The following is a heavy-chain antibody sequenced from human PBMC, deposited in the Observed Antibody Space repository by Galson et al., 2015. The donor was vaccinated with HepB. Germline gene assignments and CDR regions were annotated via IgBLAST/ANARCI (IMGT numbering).Heavy chain of an antibody. CDR1: GYTFTSYD. CDR2: MNPNSGNT. Sequence: SVKVSCKASGYTFTSYDINWVRQATGQGLEWMGWMNPNSGNTGYAQKFQGRVTMTRNTSISTAYMEPSSLRSEDTAVYYCARDDGSGSYYYYYMDVWGKGTTVTVSS. V-gene: IGHV1-8*01. J-gene: IGHJ6*03. CDR3: ARDDGSGSYYYYYMDV. D-gene: IGHD3-10*01.